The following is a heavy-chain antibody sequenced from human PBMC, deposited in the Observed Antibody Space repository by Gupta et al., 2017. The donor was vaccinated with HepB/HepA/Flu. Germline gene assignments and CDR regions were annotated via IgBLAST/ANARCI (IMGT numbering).Heavy chain of an antibody. D-gene: IGHD2/OR15-2a*01. V-gene: IGHV3-23*01. CDR2: ISGSGATI. CDR1: GFTFSSYG. CDR3: AKSPGSMAYYGMDV. J-gene: IGHJ6*02. Sequence: EVQLLESGGGMIQPGGSLRLSCAASGFTFSSYGLNWFRQAPGKGLEWVSSISGSGATIYYADSVKGRFTISRDNSKNTVFLQMNSLRDEDTAIYYCAKSPGSMAYYGMDVWGQGTTVIVSS.